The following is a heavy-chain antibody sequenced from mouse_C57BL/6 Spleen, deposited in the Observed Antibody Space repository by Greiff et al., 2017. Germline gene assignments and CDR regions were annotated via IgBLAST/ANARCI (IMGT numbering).Heavy chain of an antibody. V-gene: IGHV1-59*01. J-gene: IGHJ2*01. D-gene: IGHD1-1*01. CDR1: GYTFTSYW. Sequence: VQLQQPGAELVRPGTSVKLSCKASGYTFTSYWMHWVKQRPGQGLEWIGVIDPSDSYTNYNQKFKGKATLTVDTSSSTAYMQLSSLTSEDSAVYYFARSSIYYGSSYRYYFDYWGQGTTLTVSS. CDR2: IDPSDSYT. CDR3: ARSSIYYGSSYRYYFDY.